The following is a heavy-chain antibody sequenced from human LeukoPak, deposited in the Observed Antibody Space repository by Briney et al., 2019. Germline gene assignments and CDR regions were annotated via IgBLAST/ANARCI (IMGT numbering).Heavy chain of an antibody. D-gene: IGHD6-19*01. CDR2: IYYSGST. J-gene: IGHJ4*02. CDR3: ARMPARARSGWPYFDY. V-gene: IGHV4-59*01. CDR1: GGSISSYY. Sequence: SETLSLTCTVSGGSISSYYWSWIRQPPGKGLEWIGHIYYSGSTNYNPSLKSRVTISVDTSKNQFSLKLSSVTAADTAVYYCARMPARARSGWPYFDYWGQGTLVTVSS.